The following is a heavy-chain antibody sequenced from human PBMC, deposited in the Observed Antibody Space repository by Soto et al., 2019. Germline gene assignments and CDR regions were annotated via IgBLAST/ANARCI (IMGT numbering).Heavy chain of an antibody. V-gene: IGHV3-30-3*01. Sequence: QVQLVESGGGVVQPGRSLRLSCAASGFTLSSYAMHWVRQAPGKGLEWVAVISYDGSNRYYADSVKGRFTISRDNPKNTVYLQLNRLSAEDTAVYYCARSTERWLPPFDYWGPGTLVTVSS. D-gene: IGHD5-12*01. CDR1: GFTLSSYA. J-gene: IGHJ4*02. CDR2: ISYDGSNR. CDR3: ARSTERWLPPFDY.